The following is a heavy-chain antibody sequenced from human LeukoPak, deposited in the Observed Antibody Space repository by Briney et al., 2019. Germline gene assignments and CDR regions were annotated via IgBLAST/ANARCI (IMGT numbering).Heavy chain of an antibody. Sequence: AGGSLRLSCAASGFTFSSYSMNWDRQAPGKGLEWVSSISSSSSYIYYADSVKGRFTISRDNAKNSLYLQMDSLRAEDTAVYYCARGPTRMAFDPWGQGTLVTVSS. CDR3: ARGPTRMAFDP. CDR2: ISSSSSYI. J-gene: IGHJ5*02. V-gene: IGHV3-21*01. CDR1: GFTFSSYS. D-gene: IGHD5-24*01.